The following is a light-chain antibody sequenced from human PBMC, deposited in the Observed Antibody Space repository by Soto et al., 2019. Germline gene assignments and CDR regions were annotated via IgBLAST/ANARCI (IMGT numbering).Light chain of an antibody. V-gene: IGLV2-11*01. CDR1: SSDVGGYNY. J-gene: IGLJ2*01. Sequence: QSALTQPRSVYGSPGQSVTITCTGTSSDVGGYNYVSWYQQHPGKAPKLMIYDVSKRASGVPDRFSGSKAGNTASLTISWLQAEDESDYYFFSDAGSYAVFGEGTKVTVL. CDR2: DVS. CDR3: FSDAGSYAV.